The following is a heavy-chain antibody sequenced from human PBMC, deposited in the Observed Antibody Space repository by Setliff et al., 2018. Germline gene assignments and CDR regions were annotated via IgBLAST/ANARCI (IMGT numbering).Heavy chain of an antibody. J-gene: IGHJ6*03. CDR2: IYYSGST. Sequence: SETLSLTCRVSGGSISSGNYYWGLIRQPPGKGLEWVATIYYSGSTYSNPSLKSRLIISVDTSRNQLSLKLTSVTAADTAVYYCARHVGSRSRGYNYYYYYMDVWGKGTTVTVSS. CDR1: GGSISSGNYY. CDR3: ARHVGSRSRGYNYYYYYMDV. D-gene: IGHD3-10*01. V-gene: IGHV4-39*01.